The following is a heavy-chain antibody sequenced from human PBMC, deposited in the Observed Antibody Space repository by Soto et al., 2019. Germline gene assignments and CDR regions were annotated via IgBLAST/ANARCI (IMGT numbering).Heavy chain of an antibody. Sequence: PGGSLRLSCATSESTFSSFGMHWVRQAPGKGLEWVAVISYDGSNKYYADSVKGRFTISRDNSKNTMYLQMNSLRADDTAVYYCARDENFDFRLPRDGFDIWGQGTMVTVSS. D-gene: IGHD3-3*01. CDR3: ARDENFDFRLPRDGFDI. CDR1: ESTFSSFG. CDR2: ISYDGSNK. V-gene: IGHV3-30*19. J-gene: IGHJ3*02.